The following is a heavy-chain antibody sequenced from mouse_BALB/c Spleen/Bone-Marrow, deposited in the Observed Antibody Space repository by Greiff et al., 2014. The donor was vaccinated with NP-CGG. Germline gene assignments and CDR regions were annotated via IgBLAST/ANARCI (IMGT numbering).Heavy chain of an antibody. J-gene: IGHJ3*01. Sequence: QVQLQQSGAELVRPGASVKLSCKASGYTLTDYEMHWVKQTPVHGLEWIGAIHPGSGGTTYNQKFKGKAKLTADKSSSTAYMEQSSLPSEDSAVYYCTREGLRGDGFAYWGQGTLVTVSA. V-gene: IGHV1-15*01. D-gene: IGHD2-2*01. CDR2: IHPGSGGT. CDR1: GYTLTDYE. CDR3: TREGLRGDGFAY.